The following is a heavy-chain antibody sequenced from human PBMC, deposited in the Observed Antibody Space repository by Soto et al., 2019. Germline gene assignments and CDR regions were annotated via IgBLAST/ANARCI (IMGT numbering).Heavy chain of an antibody. CDR2: INQDASAK. D-gene: IGHD2-8*01. Sequence: PGGSLRLSCAASRFSFSIYWMSWVRQAPGKGLEWVANINQDASAKYYVDSVKGRFTISRDNAKNSLFLQMSSLRVEDTGLYFCAKDAFSTPSNSWGQGTLVTVAS. CDR3: AKDAFSTPSNS. J-gene: IGHJ5*02. CDR1: RFSFSIYW. V-gene: IGHV3-7*03.